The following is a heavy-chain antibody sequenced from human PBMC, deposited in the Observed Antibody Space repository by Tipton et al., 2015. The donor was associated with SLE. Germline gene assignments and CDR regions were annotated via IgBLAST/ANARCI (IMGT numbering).Heavy chain of an antibody. CDR2: IYTSGST. CDR1: GGSISSYY. V-gene: IGHV4-4*07. CDR3: ARGAVTHWYFDL. J-gene: IGHJ2*01. Sequence: TLSLTCTVSGGSISSYYWSWIRQPAGKGLEWIGRIYTSGSTYYNPSLKSRVTISVDTSKNQFSLKLSSVTAADTAVYYCARGAVTHWYFDLWGRGTLVTVSS. D-gene: IGHD4-11*01.